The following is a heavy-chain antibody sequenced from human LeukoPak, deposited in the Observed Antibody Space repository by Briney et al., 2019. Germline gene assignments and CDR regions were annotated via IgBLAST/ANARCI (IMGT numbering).Heavy chain of an antibody. J-gene: IGHJ6*03. Sequence: GGSLRLSCAASGFTFSSYWMSWVRQAPGKGLEWVANIKQDGSEKYYVDSVKGRFTISRDNAKNSLYLQMNSLRAEDTAVYYCARDLQWNIVATFYMDVWGKGTTVTVSS. V-gene: IGHV3-7*01. CDR2: IKQDGSEK. CDR3: ARDLQWNIVATFYMDV. CDR1: GFTFSSYW. D-gene: IGHD5-12*01.